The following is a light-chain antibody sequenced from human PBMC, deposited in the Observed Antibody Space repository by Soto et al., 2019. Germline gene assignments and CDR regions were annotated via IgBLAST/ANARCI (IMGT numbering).Light chain of an antibody. CDR3: SSYTSSSTRV. V-gene: IGLV2-14*01. Sequence: QSALTQPASVSGSPGQSITISCTGTSSDVGGYNYVSWYQQHPGKAPKLMIYEVSNRPSGGSNRFSDSKSGNTASLTISGLQAEDEADYYCSSYTSSSTRVFGGGTKLTVL. CDR2: EVS. CDR1: SSDVGGYNY. J-gene: IGLJ3*02.